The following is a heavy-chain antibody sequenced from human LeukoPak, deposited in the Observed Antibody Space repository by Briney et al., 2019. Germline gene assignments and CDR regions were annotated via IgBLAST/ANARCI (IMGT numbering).Heavy chain of an antibody. D-gene: IGHD4-11*01. V-gene: IGHV3-43*01. Sequence: GGSLRLSCAASGFTFDDYTMHWVRQAPGKGLEWVSLISWDGGSTYYADSVKGRFTISRDNAKSSLYLQMNSLRAEDTALYYCARDRYSNAPDYWGQGTLVTVSS. CDR1: GFTFDDYT. J-gene: IGHJ4*02. CDR2: ISWDGGST. CDR3: ARDRYSNAPDY.